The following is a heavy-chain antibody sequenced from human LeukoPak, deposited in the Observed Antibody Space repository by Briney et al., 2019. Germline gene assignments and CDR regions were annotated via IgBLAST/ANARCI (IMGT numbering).Heavy chain of an antibody. J-gene: IGHJ4*02. V-gene: IGHV4-59*01. Sequence: SETLSHTCNVSGGSISSYYWNWIRQPPGKGLEWIGYIYYSGITNYNPSLKSRVTISVDTSKNQFSLKLTSVTAADTAVYYCAQDRAWIEFYFWGQGTLVTVSS. CDR1: GGSISSYY. CDR2: IYYSGIT. D-gene: IGHD5-12*01. CDR3: AQDRAWIEFYF.